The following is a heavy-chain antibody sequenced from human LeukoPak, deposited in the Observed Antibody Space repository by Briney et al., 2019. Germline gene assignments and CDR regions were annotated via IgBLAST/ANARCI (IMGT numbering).Heavy chain of an antibody. V-gene: IGHV1-69*05. CDR2: IIPIFGTA. Sequence: SVKVSCKASGGTFSSYAISWLRQAPEQGLEWMGRIIPIFGTANYAQKFQGRVTITTDESTSTAYMELSSLRSEDTAVYYCASETYYYDRSGYDSAFDIWGQGTMVTVSS. J-gene: IGHJ3*02. D-gene: IGHD3-22*01. CDR1: GGTFSSYA. CDR3: ASETYYYDRSGYDSAFDI.